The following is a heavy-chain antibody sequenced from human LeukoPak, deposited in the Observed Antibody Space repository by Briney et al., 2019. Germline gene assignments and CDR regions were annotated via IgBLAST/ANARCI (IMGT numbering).Heavy chain of an antibody. CDR1: TSR. CDR2: IGTYGGDT. J-gene: IGHJ5*01. Sequence: ASVKVSCKATSRISWVRQAPGQGLEWMGWIGTYGGDTYYAQKFQGRITVTTDTSTSTVYMELRNLRSDGTAVYYCGRDLWNFYDDSGYNRDFDSWGQGTLVTVSS. CDR3: GRDLWNFYDDSGYNRDFDS. V-gene: IGHV1-18*01. D-gene: IGHD3-22*01.